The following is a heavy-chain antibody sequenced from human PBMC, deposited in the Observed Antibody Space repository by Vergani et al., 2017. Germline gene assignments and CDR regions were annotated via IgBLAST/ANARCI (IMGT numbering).Heavy chain of an antibody. J-gene: IGHJ6*02. Sequence: QVQLVQSGAEVKKPGASVKVSCKASGYTFTSYGISWVRQAPGQGLEWMGWISAYNGNTNYAQKLQGRVTMTTDTSTNTAYMELRSLRSDDTAVYYCARDRGWYQLLSAHYYGMDVWGQGTTVTVSS. CDR2: ISAYNGNT. CDR1: GYTFTSYG. D-gene: IGHD2-2*01. V-gene: IGHV1-18*01. CDR3: ARDRGWYQLLSAHYYGMDV.